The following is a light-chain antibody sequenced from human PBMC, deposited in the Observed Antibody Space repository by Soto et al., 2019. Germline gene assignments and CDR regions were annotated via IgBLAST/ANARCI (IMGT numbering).Light chain of an antibody. CDR2: GAS. CDR1: QTISTG. Sequence: EIVLTQSPGTLSLSPGERATLSCSASQTISTGLAWYQQKPGQSPRLVIWGASDRATGIPARFSGSGSGTDFTLNISSLEPEDFAVYYCQQRSALPVTFGQGTKLEIK. J-gene: IGKJ2*01. V-gene: IGKV3-11*01. CDR3: QQRSALPVT.